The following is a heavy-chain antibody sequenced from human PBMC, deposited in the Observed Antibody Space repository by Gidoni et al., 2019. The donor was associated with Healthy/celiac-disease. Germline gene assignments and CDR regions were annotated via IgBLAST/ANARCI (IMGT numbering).Heavy chain of an antibody. J-gene: IGHJ4*02. V-gene: IGHV4-30-2*01. CDR3: ARGCVGIAFLFDY. Sequence: QLQLQESGSGLVKPSQTLSLTCAVSGGSISSCGYSWSWIRQPPGKGLEWIGYIYHSGSTYYNPSLKSRVTISVDRSKNQFSLKLSSVTAADTAVYYCARGCVGIAFLFDYWGQGTLVTVSS. CDR1: GGSISSCGYS. D-gene: IGHD6-13*01. CDR2: IYHSGST.